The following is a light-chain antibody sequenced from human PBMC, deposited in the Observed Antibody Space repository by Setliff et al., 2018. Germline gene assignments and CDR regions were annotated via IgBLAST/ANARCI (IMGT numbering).Light chain of an antibody. J-gene: IGLJ1*01. CDR3: SSYEGGNNYV. CDR1: SSDISVYNY. CDR2: EVS. V-gene: IGLV2-8*01. Sequence: QSVLTQPASASGSPGQSVTISCTGTSSDISVYNYVSWYQQHPGKAPKLMIYEVSKRPSGVPDRFSGSKSGNTASLTISGLQPEDEADYYCSSYEGGNNYVFGSGTKVTV.